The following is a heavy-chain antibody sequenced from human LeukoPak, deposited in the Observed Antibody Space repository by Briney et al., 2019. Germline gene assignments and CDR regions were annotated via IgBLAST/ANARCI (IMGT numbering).Heavy chain of an antibody. CDR1: GFTFSSYW. CDR3: ARLVDDYLDAFDI. D-gene: IGHD5-24*01. CDR2: INSDGSST. J-gene: IGHJ3*02. Sequence: QPGGSLRLSCAASGFTFSSYWMHWGRQAPGRGLVWVSRINSDGSSTSYADSVKGRFTISRDNAKNTLYLQMNSLRAEDTAVYYCARLVDDYLDAFDIWGQGTMVTVSS. V-gene: IGHV3-74*01.